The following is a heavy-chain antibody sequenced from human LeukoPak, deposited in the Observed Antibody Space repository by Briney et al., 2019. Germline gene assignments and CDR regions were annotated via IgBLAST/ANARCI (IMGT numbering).Heavy chain of an antibody. V-gene: IGHV4-31*03. CDR3: ARATGIAVAGSRGYYFDY. Sequence: SETLSLTCTVSGGSISSGGYYWSWIRQHPGKGLEWIGYIYYSGSTYYNPSLKSRVTISVDTSKDQFSLKLSSVTAADTAVYYCARATGIAVAGSRGYYFDYWGQGTLVTVSS. D-gene: IGHD6-19*01. CDR1: GGSISSGGYY. J-gene: IGHJ4*02. CDR2: IYYSGST.